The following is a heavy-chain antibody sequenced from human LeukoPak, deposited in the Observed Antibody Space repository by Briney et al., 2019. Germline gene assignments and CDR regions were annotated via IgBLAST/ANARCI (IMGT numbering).Heavy chain of an antibody. CDR3: AKERDYGPADY. Sequence: PGGSLRLSCAASGFTFNKHAMSWVRQAPGKGLEWVSGLSGSGGSTDYADSVKGRFTVSRDNSKNTLFLQMNSLRAEDTAIYYCAKERDYGPADYWGQGTLVTVSS. J-gene: IGHJ4*02. D-gene: IGHD4/OR15-4a*01. CDR1: GFTFNKHA. CDR2: LSGSGGST. V-gene: IGHV3-23*01.